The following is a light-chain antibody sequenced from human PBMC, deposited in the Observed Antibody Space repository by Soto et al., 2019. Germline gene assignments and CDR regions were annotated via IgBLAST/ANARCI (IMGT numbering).Light chain of an antibody. Sequence: DIQMTQSPSSLSASLGDTVTISCRASQNIENYLHWYQQKAGKAPEVLLYVASVLKDGVSSRFSGSGYGTDFTLTITNLQTEDFAMYYCQQSFSSPPITFGQGTRLDIK. J-gene: IGKJ5*01. V-gene: IGKV1-39*01. CDR1: QNIENY. CDR3: QQSFSSPPIT. CDR2: VAS.